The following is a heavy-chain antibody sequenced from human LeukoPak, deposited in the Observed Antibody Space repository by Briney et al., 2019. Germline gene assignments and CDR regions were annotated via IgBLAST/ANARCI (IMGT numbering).Heavy chain of an antibody. D-gene: IGHD2-2*01. CDR3: AKVLPSAAAAFDI. J-gene: IGHJ3*02. Sequence: QSGGSLRLSCAASGFTFDDYAMHWVRQAPGKGLEWVSGISWNSGSIGYADSVKGRFTISRDNAKNSLYLQMNSLRAEDTALYYCAKVLPSAAAAFDIWGQGTMVTVSS. CDR2: ISWNSGSI. V-gene: IGHV3-9*01. CDR1: GFTFDDYA.